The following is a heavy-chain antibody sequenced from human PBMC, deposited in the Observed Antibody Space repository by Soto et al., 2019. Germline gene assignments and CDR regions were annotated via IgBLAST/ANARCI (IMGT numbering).Heavy chain of an antibody. D-gene: IGHD3-22*01. Sequence: SETLSLTCTVSGGSISSYYWSWIRQPPGKGLEWIGYIYYSGSTNYNPSLKSRVTISVDTSKNQFSLKLSSVTAADTAVYYCARDATRCSGHFADAFDIWGQGTMVTVSS. J-gene: IGHJ3*02. CDR2: IYYSGST. CDR1: GGSISSYY. CDR3: ARDATRCSGHFADAFDI. V-gene: IGHV4-59*01.